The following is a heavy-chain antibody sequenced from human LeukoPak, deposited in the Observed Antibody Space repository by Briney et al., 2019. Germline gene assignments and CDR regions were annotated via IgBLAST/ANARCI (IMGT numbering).Heavy chain of an antibody. J-gene: IGHJ4*02. CDR3: ARGGYTYGYGY. D-gene: IGHD5-18*01. V-gene: IGHV4-34*01. CDR1: GGSFSDYY. CDR2: INHSGST. Sequence: SETLSLTCAVYGGSFSDYYWSWIRQPPGKGLEWIGEINHSGSTNYNPSLKSRVTISVDTSKNQFSLKLSSVTAADTAVYYCARGGYTYGYGYWGQGTLVTVSS.